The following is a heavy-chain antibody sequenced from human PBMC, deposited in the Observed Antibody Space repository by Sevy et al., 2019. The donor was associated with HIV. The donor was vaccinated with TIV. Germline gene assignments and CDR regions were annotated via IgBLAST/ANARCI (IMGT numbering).Heavy chain of an antibody. Sequence: GGSLRLSCAASGFTFSSYAMSWVRQAPGKGLEWVSAISGSGGSTYYADSVKGRFTISRDNSKNTLYLQMNSLRAEDTAVNYCAKGDIVVVPAAIVDYWGQGTLVTVSS. V-gene: IGHV3-23*01. CDR3: AKGDIVVVPAAIVDY. D-gene: IGHD2-2*01. CDR1: GFTFSSYA. CDR2: ISGSGGST. J-gene: IGHJ4*02.